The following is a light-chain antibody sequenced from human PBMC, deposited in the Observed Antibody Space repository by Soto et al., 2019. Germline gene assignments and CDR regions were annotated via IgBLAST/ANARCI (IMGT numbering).Light chain of an antibody. Sequence: AIQMTQSPSSLSASVGDRVTITCRASQGIRNDLGWYQQKPGKAPKLLIYAASSLQSGVPSGFSGRVSGSDFTLTISSLQTGDFATYDCVQDYSSPQTFGQGTNLEI. CDR2: AAS. J-gene: IGKJ2*01. CDR1: QGIRND. CDR3: VQDYSSPQT. V-gene: IGKV1-6*01.